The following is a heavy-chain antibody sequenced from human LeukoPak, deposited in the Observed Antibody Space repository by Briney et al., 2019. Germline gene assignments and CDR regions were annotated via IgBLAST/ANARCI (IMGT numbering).Heavy chain of an antibody. V-gene: IGHV3-23*01. CDR1: GFTFSSYA. CDR3: AELGITMIGGV. CDR2: ISSSGYST. Sequence: GGSLRLSCAASGFTFSSYAMTRVRQAPGKGLKWVSTISSSGYSTYYADSVKGRFTISRDNSKNSLYLQMNSLRAEDTAVYYCAELGITMIGGVWGKGTTVTISS. J-gene: IGHJ6*04. D-gene: IGHD3-10*02.